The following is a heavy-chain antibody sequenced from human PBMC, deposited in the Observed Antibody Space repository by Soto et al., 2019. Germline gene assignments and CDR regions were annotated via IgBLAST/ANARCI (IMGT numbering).Heavy chain of an antibody. CDR1: GGSISSYY. CDR3: ARTASSWFDP. V-gene: IGHV4-59*01. CDR2: IYYSGST. J-gene: IGHJ5*02. Sequence: SETLSLTCTVSGGSISSYYLSWIRQPPGKGLEWIGYIYYSGSTNYNPSLKSRVTISVDTSKNQFSLKLSYVTAADTAVYYCARTASSWFDPWGQGTLVTVSS.